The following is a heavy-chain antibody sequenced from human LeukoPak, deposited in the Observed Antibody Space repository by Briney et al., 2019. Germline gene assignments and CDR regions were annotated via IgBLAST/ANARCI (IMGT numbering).Heavy chain of an antibody. J-gene: IGHJ5*02. CDR1: GYTFTSYY. CDR3: ARGDIVVVPAANRGFDP. CDR2: INPSGGST. Sequence: ASVKVSCKASGYTFTSYYMHWVRQAPGQGLEWMGIINPSGGSTSYAQKFQGRDTMTRDTSTSTVYMELSSLRSEDTAVYYCARGDIVVVPAANRGFDPWGQGTLVTVSS. D-gene: IGHD2-2*01. V-gene: IGHV1-46*01.